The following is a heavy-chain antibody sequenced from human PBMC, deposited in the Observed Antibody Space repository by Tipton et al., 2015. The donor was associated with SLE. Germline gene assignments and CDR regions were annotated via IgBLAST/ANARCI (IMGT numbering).Heavy chain of an antibody. CDR1: GGSFSDYS. CDR2: INHSGST. J-gene: IGHJ4*02. CDR3: ARDCTTGVCYTPSFDY. V-gene: IGHV4-34*01. D-gene: IGHD2-8*01. Sequence: LRLSCAVYGGSFSDYSWSWIRQPPGKGLEWIGEINHSGSTNYNPSLKSRVTISIDTSKNQVSLRLSSVTAADTSVYYCARDCTTGVCYTPSFDYWGQGTLVTVSP.